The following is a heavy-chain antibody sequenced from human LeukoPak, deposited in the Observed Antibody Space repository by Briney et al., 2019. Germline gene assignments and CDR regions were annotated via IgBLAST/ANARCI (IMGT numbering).Heavy chain of an antibody. CDR2: ISYDGSNK. D-gene: IGHD4-17*01. CDR1: GFTFSSYG. CDR3: AKDLSPVTSSDAHYYYYYGMDV. J-gene: IGHJ6*04. V-gene: IGHV3-30*18. Sequence: GRSLRLSCAASGFTFSSYGMHWVRQAPGKGLEWVAVISYDGSNKHYADSVKGRFTISRDNSKNTLYLQMNSLRAEDTAVYYCAKDLSPVTSSDAHYYYYYGMDVWGKGTTVTVSS.